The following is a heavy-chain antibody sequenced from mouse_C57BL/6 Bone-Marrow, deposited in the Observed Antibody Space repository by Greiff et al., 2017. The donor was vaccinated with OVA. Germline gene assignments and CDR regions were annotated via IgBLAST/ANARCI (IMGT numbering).Heavy chain of an antibody. D-gene: IGHD1-1*02. Sequence: QVQLQQPGAELVKPGASVKMSCKASGYTFTSYWITWVKQRPGQGLEWIGDIYPGSGSTNYNEKFKSKATLTVDKSSSTAYMQLSSLTSEDSAVYYCAAVLYYFDYWGQGTTLTVSS. CDR3: AAVLYYFDY. V-gene: IGHV1-55*01. CDR1: GYTFTSYW. J-gene: IGHJ2*01. CDR2: IYPGSGST.